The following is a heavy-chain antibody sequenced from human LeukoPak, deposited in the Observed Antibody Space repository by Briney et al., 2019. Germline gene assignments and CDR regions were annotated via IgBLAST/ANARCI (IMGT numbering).Heavy chain of an antibody. CDR3: ARHVGFITMVRGVINNNWFDP. D-gene: IGHD3-10*01. CDR1: GGSISSYY. V-gene: IGHV4-59*08. CDR2: IHYSGST. J-gene: IGHJ5*02. Sequence: SETLSLTCTVSGGSISSYYWSWIRQPPGKGLEWIGYIHYSGSTHYNPSLKSRVTISVDTSKNQVSLKLSSVTAADTAVYYCARHVGFITMVRGVINNNWFDPWGQGTLVTVSS.